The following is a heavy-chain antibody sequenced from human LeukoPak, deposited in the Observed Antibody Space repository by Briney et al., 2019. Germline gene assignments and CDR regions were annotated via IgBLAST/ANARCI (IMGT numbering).Heavy chain of an antibody. Sequence: GGSLRLSCAASGFTVSSYGMHWVRQAPGKGLEWVAVISYDGSNKYYADSVKGRFTISRDNSKNTLYLQMNSLRAEDTAVYYCAKRGTMVRGMLLTDFDYWGQGTLVTVSS. CDR3: AKRGTMVRGMLLTDFDY. V-gene: IGHV3-30*18. CDR2: ISYDGSNK. D-gene: IGHD3-10*01. CDR1: GFTVSSYG. J-gene: IGHJ4*02.